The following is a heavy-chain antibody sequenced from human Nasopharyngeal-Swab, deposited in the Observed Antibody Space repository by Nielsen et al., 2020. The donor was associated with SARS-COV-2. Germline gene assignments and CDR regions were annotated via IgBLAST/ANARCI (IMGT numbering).Heavy chain of an antibody. V-gene: IGHV3-9*01. CDR1: GFTFDDYA. CDR3: AKLLDGPSRGWYESSAFDI. J-gene: IGHJ3*02. CDR2: ISWNSGSI. Sequence: GGSLRLSCAASGFTFDDYAMHWVRQAPGKGLEWVSGISWNSGSIGYADSVKGRFTIPRDNAKNSLYLQMNSLRAEDTALYYCAKLLDGPSRGWYESSAFDIWGQGTMVTVSS. D-gene: IGHD6-19*01.